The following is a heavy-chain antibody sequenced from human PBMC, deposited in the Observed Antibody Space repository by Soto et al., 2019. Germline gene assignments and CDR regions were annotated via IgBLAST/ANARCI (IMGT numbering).Heavy chain of an antibody. CDR2: ISGSGGST. CDR3: AKAPRYCSGGSCYALYYFDY. D-gene: IGHD2-15*01. J-gene: IGHJ4*02. V-gene: IGHV3-23*01. CDR1: GFTFSSYA. Sequence: LRLSCAASGFTFSSYAMSWVRQAPGKGLEWVSAISGSGGSTYYADSVKGRFTISRDNSKNTLYLQMNSLRAEDTAVYYCAKAPRYCSGGSCYALYYFDYWGQGTLVTVSS.